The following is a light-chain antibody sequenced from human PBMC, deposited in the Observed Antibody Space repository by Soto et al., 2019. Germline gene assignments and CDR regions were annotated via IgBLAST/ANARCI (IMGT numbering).Light chain of an antibody. CDR2: AAS. V-gene: IGKV1-12*02. J-gene: IGKJ3*01. CDR1: QVITNW. CDR3: QQAKSFPCS. Sequence: DIQMTQSPSSVSASVGDRVTITCRASQVITNWLARYQQKPGKAPTLLIYAASTLQTGVQSRFSGSGSGTDFTLTISSLQPEDFATYCCQQAKSFPCSFGPGTKEDIK.